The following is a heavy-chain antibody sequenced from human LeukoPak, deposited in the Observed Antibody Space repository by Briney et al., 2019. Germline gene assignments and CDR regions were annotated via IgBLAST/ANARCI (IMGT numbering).Heavy chain of an antibody. CDR1: GFTFDDYA. CDR2: ISWNSGSI. Sequence: PGGSLRLSCAASGFTFDDYAMHWVRQAPGKGLEWVSGISWNSGSIGYADSVKGRFTISRDNAKSSLYLQMNSLRAEDTAVYYCARDSMREIPIDYWGQGTLVTVAS. D-gene: IGHD2-8*01. CDR3: ARDSMREIPIDY. J-gene: IGHJ4*02. V-gene: IGHV3-9*01.